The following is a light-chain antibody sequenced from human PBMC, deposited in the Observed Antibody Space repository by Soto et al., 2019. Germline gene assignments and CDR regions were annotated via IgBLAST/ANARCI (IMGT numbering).Light chain of an antibody. V-gene: IGKV1-8*01. Sequence: AIRMTQSPSSFSASTGDRVTITCGASQGISSYLAWYQQKPGKAPKLLIYAASTLQSGVPSRFSGSGSGTDFTLTISCLQSEDFATYYCQQYYSYFLTFGGGTKVDTK. CDR1: QGISSY. J-gene: IGKJ4*01. CDR2: AAS. CDR3: QQYYSYFLT.